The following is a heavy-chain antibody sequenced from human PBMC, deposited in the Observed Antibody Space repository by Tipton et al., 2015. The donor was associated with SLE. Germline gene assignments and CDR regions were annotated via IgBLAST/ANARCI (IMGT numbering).Heavy chain of an antibody. CDR1: GGSLRSGFYF. V-gene: IGHV4-31*03. CDR3: ARSSRDAFDI. CDR2: IYYSGGT. Sequence: TLSLTCTVSGGSLRSGFYFWSWIRQHPGKGVEWIGYIYYSGGTYYNPSLKSRVTISVDTSKNQFSLKLSSVTAADTAVYYCARSSRDAFDIWGQGKMVTAPS. J-gene: IGHJ3*02. D-gene: IGHD3-10*01.